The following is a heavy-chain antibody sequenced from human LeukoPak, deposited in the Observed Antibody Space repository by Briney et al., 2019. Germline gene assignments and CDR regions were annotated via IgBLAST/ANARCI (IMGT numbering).Heavy chain of an antibody. CDR2: ISGSAGVT. D-gene: IGHD4-17*01. J-gene: IGHJ4*02. CDR1: GFTFSSYA. CDR3: TYGDDEGGYFDC. Sequence: PGGSLRLSCAGSGFTFSSYAMTWVRQAPGKGLEWVSTISGSAGVTYYADSVKGRFTISRDNSKHTVSLQMNSLRAEDTAVYYCTYGDDEGGYFDCWGQGTLVTVSS. V-gene: IGHV3-23*01.